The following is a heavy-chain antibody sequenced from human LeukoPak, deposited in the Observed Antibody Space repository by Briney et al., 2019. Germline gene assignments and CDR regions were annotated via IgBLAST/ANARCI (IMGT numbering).Heavy chain of an antibody. D-gene: IGHD5-12*01. CDR2: IKQDGSEK. CDR1: GFTFSSYW. Sequence: GGSLRLACAASGFTFSSYWMSWVRQAPGKGLEWVANIKQDGSEKYYVDSVKGRFTISRDNAKNSLYLQMNSLRAEDTAVYYCARGSPLWIGGYDYWGYFDYWGQGTLVTVSS. V-gene: IGHV3-7*01. CDR3: ARGSPLWIGGYDYWGYFDY. J-gene: IGHJ4*02.